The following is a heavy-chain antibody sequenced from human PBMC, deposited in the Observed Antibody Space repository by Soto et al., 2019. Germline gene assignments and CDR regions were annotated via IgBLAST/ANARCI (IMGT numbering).Heavy chain of an antibody. Sequence: EVQLLESGGGLVQTGGSLRLSCAASGFTFSSYAMSWVRQAPGKGLEWVSAISGSGGSTYYADSVKGRFTISRDNSKNALYLQMNSLRAEDTAVYYCAKKRGHEPRDYMDVWGKGTTVTVSS. CDR1: GFTFSSYA. CDR2: ISGSGGST. J-gene: IGHJ6*03. V-gene: IGHV3-23*01. CDR3: AKKRGHEPRDYMDV. D-gene: IGHD3-10*01.